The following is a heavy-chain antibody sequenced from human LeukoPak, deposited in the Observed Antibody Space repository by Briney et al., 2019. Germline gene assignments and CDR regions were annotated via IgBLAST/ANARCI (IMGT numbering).Heavy chain of an antibody. CDR2: MNPNSGNT. V-gene: IGHV1-8*01. CDR3: ARGGQWLVLNWFDP. Sequence: ASVKVSCKASRYTFTSYDINWVRQATGQGLEWMGWMNPNSGNTGYAQKFQGRVTMTRNTSISTAYMELSSLRSEDTAVYYCARGGQWLVLNWFDPWGQGTLVTVSS. CDR1: RYTFTSYD. D-gene: IGHD6-19*01. J-gene: IGHJ5*02.